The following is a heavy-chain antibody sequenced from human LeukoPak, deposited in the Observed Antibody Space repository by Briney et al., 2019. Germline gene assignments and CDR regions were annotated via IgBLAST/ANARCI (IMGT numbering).Heavy chain of an antibody. CDR2: LNPNSGNR. D-gene: IGHD3-10*01. J-gene: IGHJ4*02. Sequence: ASVKVSCKASGYTFTSYVINWWGQAPGQGLGWMGWLNPNSGNRGYAQKFQGRVTMTRNTSISTAYMELSSLRSEDTAVYYCARGRYYYGSGTRFDYWGQGTLVTVSS. CDR3: ARGRYYYGSGTRFDY. V-gene: IGHV1-8*01. CDR1: GYTFTSYV.